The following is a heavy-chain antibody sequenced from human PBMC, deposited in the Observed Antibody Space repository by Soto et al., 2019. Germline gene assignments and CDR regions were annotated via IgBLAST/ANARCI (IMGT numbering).Heavy chain of an antibody. J-gene: IGHJ3*02. V-gene: IGHV3-21*01. D-gene: IGHD6-25*01. CDR2: ISSSSSYI. Sequence: EVQLVESGGGLVKPGGSLRLSCAASGFTFSSYSMNWVRQAPGKGLEWVSSISSSSSYIYYADSVKGRFTISRDNAKNSLYLQMNSRRAEDTAVYCCASDHAGAADAFDIWGQGTMVTVSS. CDR3: ASDHAGAADAFDI. CDR1: GFTFSSYS.